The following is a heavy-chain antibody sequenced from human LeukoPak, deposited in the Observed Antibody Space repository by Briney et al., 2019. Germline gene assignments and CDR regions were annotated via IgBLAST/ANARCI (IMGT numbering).Heavy chain of an antibody. CDR1: GFTFSSYA. Sequence: GGSLRLSCAASGFTFSSYAMSWVRQAPGKGLEWVSAISGGGGSTYYADSVKGRFTISRDNSKNTLYLQMNSLRAEDTAVYYCAKSPEGQLVSLDYWGQGTLVTVST. D-gene: IGHD6-13*01. CDR3: AKSPEGQLVSLDY. J-gene: IGHJ4*02. V-gene: IGHV3-23*01. CDR2: ISGGGGST.